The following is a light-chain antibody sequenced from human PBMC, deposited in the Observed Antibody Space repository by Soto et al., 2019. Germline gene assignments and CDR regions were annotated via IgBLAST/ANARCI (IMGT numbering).Light chain of an antibody. J-gene: IGLJ7*01. CDR2: DDG. Sequence: SYELTQPPSVSVAPGQTARITCGGNNFGSKSVHWYQQKPGQAPVLVVYDDGDRPSGVPERFSGSNSGNTATLTISRVEAGDEADYFCQVWDSSSDQSFAVFGGGTQLTVL. CDR1: NFGSKS. V-gene: IGLV3-21*02. CDR3: QVWDSSSDQSFAV.